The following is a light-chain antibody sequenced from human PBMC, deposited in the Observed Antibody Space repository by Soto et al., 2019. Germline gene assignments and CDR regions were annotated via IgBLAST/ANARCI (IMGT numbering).Light chain of an antibody. CDR1: SSDVGGYKF. CDR3: SLYAGSNNLV. J-gene: IGLJ2*01. Sequence: QSALTQPASVSASPGQSITISCTGTSSDVGGYKFVSWYQHHPGKAPKLMIYEVSKRPSGVPDRFSGSKSGNTASLAVSGLQAEDEGDYYCSLYAGSNNLVFGGGTKLTVL. V-gene: IGLV2-8*01. CDR2: EVS.